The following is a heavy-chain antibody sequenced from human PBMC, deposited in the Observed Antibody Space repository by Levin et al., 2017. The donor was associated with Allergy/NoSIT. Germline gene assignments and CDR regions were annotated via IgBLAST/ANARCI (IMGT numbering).Heavy chain of an antibody. V-gene: IGHV3-7*01. Sequence: GESLKISCAASGFTFSSYWMSWVRQAPGKGLEWVANIKQDGSEKYYVDSVKGRFTISRDNAKNSLYLQMNSLRAEDTAVYYCARARRRIAVAGHPGGYYFDYWGQGTLVTVSS. D-gene: IGHD6-19*01. CDR3: ARARRRIAVAGHPGGYYFDY. J-gene: IGHJ4*02. CDR1: GFTFSSYW. CDR2: IKQDGSEK.